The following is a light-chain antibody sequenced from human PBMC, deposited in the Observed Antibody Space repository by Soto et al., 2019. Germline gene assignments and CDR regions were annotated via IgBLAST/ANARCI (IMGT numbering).Light chain of an antibody. Sequence: QMRQVPSAPSASVGSRVKITCRAIQTISSHLKWYQQKPGKAPNLLVYAASSLQSGVPSRFTGSGSGTDFTLTISSLQPEDFATYFCQQSYTTPITFGQGTRLEIK. CDR2: AAS. CDR3: QQSYTTPIT. J-gene: IGKJ5*01. V-gene: IGKV1-39*01. CDR1: QTISSH.